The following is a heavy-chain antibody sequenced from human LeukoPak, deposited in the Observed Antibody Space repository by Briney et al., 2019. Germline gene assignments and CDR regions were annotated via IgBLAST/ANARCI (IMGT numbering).Heavy chain of an antibody. J-gene: IGHJ4*02. CDR3: VKDSQLVGVGATAFDY. V-gene: IGHV3-23*01. Sequence: GGSLRLSCAASGFTFDNYRMSWVRQAPGKGLEWVSAISGSGGSTYYADSVKGRFTISRDNSKNTLYLQMNSLRAEDTAVYYCVKDSQLVGVGATAFDYWGQGTLVTVSS. CDR2: ISGSGGST. D-gene: IGHD1-26*01. CDR1: GFTFDNYR.